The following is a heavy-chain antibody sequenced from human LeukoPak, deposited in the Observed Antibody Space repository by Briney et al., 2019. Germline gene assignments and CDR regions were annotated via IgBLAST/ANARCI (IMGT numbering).Heavy chain of an antibody. J-gene: IGHJ4*02. CDR3: APLSKGSYYLGY. Sequence: SETLSLTRTVSGGSIRSSISYCGWIRQPPGKGLEWIGSIYFSGSTYYNPSLKSRVTIPVDTSKNQFSLKLSSVTAADTAMYYCAPLSKGSYYLGYWGQGTLVTVSS. V-gene: IGHV4-39*01. CDR2: IYFSGST. CDR1: GGSIRSSISY. D-gene: IGHD1-26*01.